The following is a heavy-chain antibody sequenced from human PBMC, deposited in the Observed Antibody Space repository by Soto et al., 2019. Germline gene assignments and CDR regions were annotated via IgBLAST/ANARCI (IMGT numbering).Heavy chain of an antibody. Sequence: GGSLRLSCAASGFTFSSYAMHWVRQAPGKGLEWVAVISYDGSNKYYADSVKGRFTISRDNSKNTLYLQMNSLRAEDTAVYYCAGHYDFWSGYYTYYYGMDVWGQGTTVTVSS. J-gene: IGHJ6*02. D-gene: IGHD3-3*01. CDR2: ISYDGSNK. CDR1: GFTFSSYA. CDR3: AGHYDFWSGYYTYYYGMDV. V-gene: IGHV3-30-3*01.